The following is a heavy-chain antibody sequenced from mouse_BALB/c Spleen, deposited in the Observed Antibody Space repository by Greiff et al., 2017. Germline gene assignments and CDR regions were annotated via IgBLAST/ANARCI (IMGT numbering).Heavy chain of an antibody. Sequence: VQLQQPGAELVRPGASVKLSCKASGYSFTSYWMNWVKQRPGQGLEWIGMIHPSDSETRLNQKFKDKATLTVDRSSSTAYMQLSSPTSEVSAVYYCAREGTTVVARDWYFDVWGAGTTVTVSS. D-gene: IGHD1-1*01. CDR2: IHPSDSET. CDR3: AREGTTVVARDWYFDV. J-gene: IGHJ1*01. CDR1: GYSFTSYW. V-gene: IGHV1-74*01.